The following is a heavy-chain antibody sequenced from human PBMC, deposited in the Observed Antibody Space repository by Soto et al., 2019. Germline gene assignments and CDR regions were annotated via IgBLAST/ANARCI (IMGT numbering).Heavy chain of an antibody. J-gene: IGHJ6*02. CDR3: ARTHSGYCSGGSCLHYYYYYGMDV. CDR2: IYHSGST. D-gene: IGHD2-15*01. V-gene: IGHV4-4*02. Sequence: SETLSLTCAVSGGSISSSNWWSWVRQPPGKGLEWIGEIYHSGSTNYNPSLKSRVTISVDKSKNQFSLKLSSVTAADTAVYYCARTHSGYCSGGSCLHYYYYYGMDVWGQGTTVTVSS. CDR1: GGSISSSNW.